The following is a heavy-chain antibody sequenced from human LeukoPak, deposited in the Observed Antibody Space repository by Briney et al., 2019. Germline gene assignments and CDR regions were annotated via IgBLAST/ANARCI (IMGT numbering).Heavy chain of an antibody. J-gene: IGHJ3*02. V-gene: IGHV1-2*02. CDR3: ARVGEEVVVPAAISDAFDI. CDR1: GYTFTGYY. D-gene: IGHD2-2*02. Sequence: ASVKVSCKASGYTFTGYYMHWVRQAPGQGLEWMGWINPNSGGTNYARKFQGRVTMTRDTSISTAYMELSRLRSDDTAVYYCARVGEEVVVPAAISDAFDIWGQGTMVTVSS. CDR2: INPNSGGT.